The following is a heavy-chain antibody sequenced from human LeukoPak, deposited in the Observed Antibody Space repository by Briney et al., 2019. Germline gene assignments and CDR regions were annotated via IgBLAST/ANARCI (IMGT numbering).Heavy chain of an antibody. D-gene: IGHD5-12*01. Sequence: ASVKVSCTASRYIFTSYYIHWVRQAPGQGLEWTGWINPNSGGTNYAQKFQGRVTMTRDTSISTAYMELSRLRSDDTAVYYCARDLLAYSGYDGVNYFDYWGQGTLVTVSS. CDR3: ARDLLAYSGYDGVNYFDY. J-gene: IGHJ4*02. CDR1: RYIFTSYY. V-gene: IGHV1-2*02. CDR2: INPNSGGT.